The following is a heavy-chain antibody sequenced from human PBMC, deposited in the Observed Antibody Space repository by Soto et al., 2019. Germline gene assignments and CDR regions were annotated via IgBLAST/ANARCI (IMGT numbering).Heavy chain of an antibody. V-gene: IGHV2-5*02. CDR2: IYWDNDR. J-gene: IGHJ5*02. D-gene: IGHD2-8*02. CDR3: AHRVNYNSYWDVGWFDP. Sequence: QITLKESGPTRLEPTQTLALTCSLSGFSLTTSGVGVGWLRRAPGKALECLGIIYWDNDRRYNPSLKSRLSITKDTSKNQVVLTMTYMEPVDTAIYFCAHRVNYNSYWDVGWFDPWGQGTLVTVS. CDR1: GFSLTTSGVG.